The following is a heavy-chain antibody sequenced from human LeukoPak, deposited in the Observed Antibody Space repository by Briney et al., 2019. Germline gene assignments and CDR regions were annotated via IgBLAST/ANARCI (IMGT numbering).Heavy chain of an antibody. Sequence: GGSLRLSCAASGFTFSDYYTSWIRQAPGKGLEWVSYISSSGSTIYYADSVKGRFTISRDNAKNSLYLQMNSLRAEDTAVYYCARESSWIQLDYWGQGTLVTVSS. CDR1: GFTFSDYY. V-gene: IGHV3-11*01. CDR3: ARESSWIQLDY. CDR2: ISSSGSTI. J-gene: IGHJ4*02. D-gene: IGHD5-18*01.